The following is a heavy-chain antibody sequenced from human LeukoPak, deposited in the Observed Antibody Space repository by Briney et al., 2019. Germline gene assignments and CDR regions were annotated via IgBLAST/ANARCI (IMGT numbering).Heavy chain of an antibody. CDR3: ARVRWYSRLFDC. CDR1: GYTFTGYY. V-gene: IGHV1-2*02. D-gene: IGHD5-24*01. Sequence: ASVKVSCKASGYTFTGYYMHWVRQAPGQGLEWMGWINPNSGGTNYAQKFQGRVTMTRDTSISAAYMELTRLRSDDTAVYYCARVRWYSRLFDCWGQGTLVTVS. CDR2: INPNSGGT. J-gene: IGHJ4*02.